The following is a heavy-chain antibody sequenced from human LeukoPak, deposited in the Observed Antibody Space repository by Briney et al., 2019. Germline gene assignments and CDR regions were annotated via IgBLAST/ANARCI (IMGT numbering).Heavy chain of an antibody. Sequence: GGSLRLSCAASGFTFSSYWMSWVRQAPGKGLEWVAHIKQDGSEKYYVDSVKGRFTISRDNAKNTLYLQMNSLRAEDTAVYYCARVNSYGNYNYYYDMDVWGQGTTVTVSS. CDR2: IKQDGSEK. V-gene: IGHV3-7*01. CDR1: GFTFSSYW. D-gene: IGHD5-18*01. CDR3: ARVNSYGNYNYYYDMDV. J-gene: IGHJ6*02.